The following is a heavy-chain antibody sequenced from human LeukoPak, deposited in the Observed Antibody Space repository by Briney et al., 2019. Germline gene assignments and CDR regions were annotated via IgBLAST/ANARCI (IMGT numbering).Heavy chain of an antibody. J-gene: IGHJ5*02. D-gene: IGHD6-25*01. CDR2: ISTTGTTT. CDR3: VKDPGGAGNH. V-gene: IGHV3-64D*09. CDR1: GFTFISFA. Sequence: PGRSLRLSCSASGFTFISFAMHWVRQAPGKGLKYVSAISTTGTTTYYTDSVKGRFTISRDNSKNTLYLQMSRLRPEDTAVYYCVKDPGGAGNHWGQGVLVTVSS.